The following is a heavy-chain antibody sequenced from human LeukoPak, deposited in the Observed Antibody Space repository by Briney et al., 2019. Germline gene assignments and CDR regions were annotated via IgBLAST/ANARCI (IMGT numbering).Heavy chain of an antibody. V-gene: IGHV4-59*10. CDR1: GGSFSGYY. CDR3: ARGRDGYNFLNRGEYYYFDY. D-gene: IGHD5-24*01. CDR2: FYTSGST. Sequence: SETLSLTCAVYGGSFSGYYWSWIRQPAGKGLEWIGRFYTSGSTNYNPSLKSRVTISVDTSKNQFSLKLSSVTAADTAVYYCARGRDGYNFLNRGEYYYFDYWGQGTLVTVSS. J-gene: IGHJ4*02.